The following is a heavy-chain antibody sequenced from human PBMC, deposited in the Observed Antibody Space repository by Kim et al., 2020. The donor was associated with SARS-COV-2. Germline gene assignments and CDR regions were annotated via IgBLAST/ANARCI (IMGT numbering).Heavy chain of an antibody. D-gene: IGHD2-2*02. CDR3: AGIVVVPAAIQIYYYYGMDV. CDR1: GFTFSSYA. J-gene: IGHJ6*02. CDR2: ISGSGGST. V-gene: IGHV3-23*01. Sequence: GGSLRLSCAASGFTFSSYAMSWVRQAPGKGLEWVSAISGSGGSTYYADSVKGRFTISRDNSKNTLYLQMNSLRAEDTAVYYCAGIVVVPAAIQIYYYYGMDVWGQGTTVTVSS.